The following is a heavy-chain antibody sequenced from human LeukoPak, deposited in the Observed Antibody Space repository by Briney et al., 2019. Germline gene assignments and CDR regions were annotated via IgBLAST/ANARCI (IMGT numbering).Heavy chain of an antibody. D-gene: IGHD4/OR15-4a*01. CDR3: ARHVPEGYDYGHFDY. CDR1: HYSISSAYY. CDR2: FSRDRNT. Sequence: SETLSLTCTVSHYSISSAYYWGWIRQPPGKGLGCIEGFSRDRNTYYKPSLKSRVTISIDTSKNQFSLKLPSVTAADTAVYYCARHVPEGYDYGHFDYWGQGALVTVSS. V-gene: IGHV4-38-2*02. J-gene: IGHJ4*02.